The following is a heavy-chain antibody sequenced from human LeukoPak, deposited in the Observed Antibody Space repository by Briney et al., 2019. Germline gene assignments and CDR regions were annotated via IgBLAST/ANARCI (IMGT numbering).Heavy chain of an antibody. Sequence: GSLRLSCAASGFTFSSYGMHWVRQAPGKGLEWVAVIWYDGSNKYYADSVKGRFTISRDNSKNTVYLQMNSLRAEDTGVYYCARGRGSGSYPNRFDPWGQGTLVTVSS. CDR2: IWYDGSNK. J-gene: IGHJ5*02. D-gene: IGHD3-10*01. CDR3: ARGRGSGSYPNRFDP. V-gene: IGHV3-33*08. CDR1: GFTFSSYG.